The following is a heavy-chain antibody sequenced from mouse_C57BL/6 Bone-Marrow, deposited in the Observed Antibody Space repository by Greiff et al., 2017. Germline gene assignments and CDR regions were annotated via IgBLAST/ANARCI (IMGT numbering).Heavy chain of an antibody. Sequence: QVQLQQSGAELARPGASVKLSCKASGYTFTSYGISWVKQRTGQGLEWIGEIYPRSGTTYYNEKFKGQVTLTADKSSSTAYMELRSLTSEDSAVYFCARRTTVAAMDYWGQGTSVTVSS. CDR3: ARRTTVAAMDY. CDR2: IYPRSGTT. CDR1: GYTFTSYG. D-gene: IGHD1-1*01. V-gene: IGHV1-81*01. J-gene: IGHJ4*01.